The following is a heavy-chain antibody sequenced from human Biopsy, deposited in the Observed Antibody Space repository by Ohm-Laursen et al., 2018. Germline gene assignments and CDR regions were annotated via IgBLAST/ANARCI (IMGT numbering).Heavy chain of an antibody. Sequence: SVKVSCKASGYNFNAYYMQWVRQAPGQGLEWMGWINPNNGGTNYAHKFQGRVTMTRDTSIGTAYMHLSGLTSDDTAVYYCARLAYSEYRRDPLDVWGQGTMVTVSS. CDR1: GYNFNAYY. CDR3: ARLAYSEYRRDPLDV. CDR2: INPNNGGT. D-gene: IGHD5-18*01. V-gene: IGHV1-2*02. J-gene: IGHJ3*01.